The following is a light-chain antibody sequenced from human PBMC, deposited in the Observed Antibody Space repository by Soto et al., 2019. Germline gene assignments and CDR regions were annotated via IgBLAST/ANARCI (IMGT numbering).Light chain of an antibody. V-gene: IGKV1-5*03. CDR2: KTS. Sequence: DIQMTQSPSTLSASVGDRVTITCRASQSIGVWLAWYQQKPGTAPKLLIYKTSTLDSGVPLRFSGSGSGTEFTLTIISLQSDDFATYYCQQYINYFRTFGQGTKVDIK. CDR1: QSIGVW. J-gene: IGKJ1*01. CDR3: QQYINYFRT.